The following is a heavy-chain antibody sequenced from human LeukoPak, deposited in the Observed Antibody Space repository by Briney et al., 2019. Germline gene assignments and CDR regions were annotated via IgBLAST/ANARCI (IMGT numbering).Heavy chain of an antibody. D-gene: IGHD3-22*01. CDR2: INPNSGRT. CDR3: ARDYYYDSSGYIDY. V-gene: IGHV1-2*02. Sequence: ASVKVSCKASGYTFTGYYMHWVRQAPGQGLEWMGWINPNSGRTNYAQKFQGRVAMTRDTSISTAYMELSRLRSDDTAVYYCARDYYYDSSGYIDYWGQGTLVTVSS. J-gene: IGHJ4*02. CDR1: GYTFTGYY.